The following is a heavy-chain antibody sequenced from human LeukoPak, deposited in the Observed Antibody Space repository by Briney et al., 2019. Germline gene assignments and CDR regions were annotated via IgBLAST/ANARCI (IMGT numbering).Heavy chain of an antibody. CDR1: GYTFTGYC. CDR3: ARDGFVVVPAATRGYNWFDP. J-gene: IGHJ5*02. Sequence: ASVKVSCKASGYTFTGYCISWVRQAPGQGLEWMGWISPYNGNTNYAQNLQGRVTMTTDTSTSTAYMELRSLRSDNTAVYYCARDGFVVVPAATRGYNWFDPWGQGTLVTVSS. CDR2: ISPYNGNT. V-gene: IGHV1-18*01. D-gene: IGHD2-2*01.